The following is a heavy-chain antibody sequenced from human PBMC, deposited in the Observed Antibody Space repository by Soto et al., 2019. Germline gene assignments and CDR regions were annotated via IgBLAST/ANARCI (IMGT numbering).Heavy chain of an antibody. D-gene: IGHD1-7*01. CDR3: ARDQVLGYNWSYFWFDP. J-gene: IGHJ5*02. CDR1: GGTFSSYA. Sequence: QVQLVQSGAAVKKPGSSVKVSCKASGGTFSSYAISWVRQAPGQGLEWMGGIIPIFGTANYAQKFQGRVTITADESTSTAYMELSSLRSEDTAVYYCARDQVLGYNWSYFWFDPWGQGTLVTVSS. V-gene: IGHV1-69*12. CDR2: IIPIFGTA.